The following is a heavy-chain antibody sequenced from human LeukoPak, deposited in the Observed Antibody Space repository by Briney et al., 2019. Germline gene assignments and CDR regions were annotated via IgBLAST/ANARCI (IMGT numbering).Heavy chain of an antibody. V-gene: IGHV4-34*01. CDR3: AARGDGYNNWYFDL. Sequence: SETLSLTCAVYGGSFSSYYWSWIRQPPGKGLEWIGEINHSGTTNYNPSLKSRVIVSVDTSRNQFSLNLSSVTAADTAVYYCAARGDGYNNWYFDLWGRGTLVTVSS. CDR2: INHSGTT. CDR1: GGSFSSYY. D-gene: IGHD5-24*01. J-gene: IGHJ2*01.